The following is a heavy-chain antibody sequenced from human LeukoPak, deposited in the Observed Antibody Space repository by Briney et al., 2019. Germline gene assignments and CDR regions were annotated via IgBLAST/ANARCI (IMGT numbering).Heavy chain of an antibody. CDR2: INPNSGGT. V-gene: IGHV1-2*06. CDR3: AREEDIVVVPAASNGFNDY. D-gene: IGHD2-2*01. CDR1: GNTFTGYY. J-gene: IGHJ4*02. Sequence: ASVKVSCKASGNTFTGYYMHWVRQAPGQGLEWMGRINPNSGGTNYAQKFQGRVTMTRDTSISTAYMELSRLRSDDTAVYYCAREEDIVVVPAASNGFNDYWGQGTLVTVSS.